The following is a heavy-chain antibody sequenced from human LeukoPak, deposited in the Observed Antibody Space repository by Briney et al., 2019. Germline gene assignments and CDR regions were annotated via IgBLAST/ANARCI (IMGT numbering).Heavy chain of an antibody. V-gene: IGHV1-2*02. CDR2: INPNTGDT. CDR3: ARGQRGYYGLDV. Sequence: ASVKVSCKASGYTFTDYYMHWVRQAPGQGLDWVGWINPNTGDTKYGQKFQGRVTMTRDTSITTAYMEMNRLTSDDTAVYYCARGQRGYYGLDVWGQGTTVIVSS. J-gene: IGHJ6*02. CDR1: GYTFTDYY.